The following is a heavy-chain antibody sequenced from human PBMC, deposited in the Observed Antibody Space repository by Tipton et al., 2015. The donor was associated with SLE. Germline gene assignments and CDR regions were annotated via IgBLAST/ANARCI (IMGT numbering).Heavy chain of an antibody. V-gene: IGHV4-39*07. CDR2: IYYSGST. Sequence: TLSLTCTVSGGSMKSSGYYWGWIRQPPRMGLEWIWTIYYSGSTYYNPSLKSRVTISVDMSKNQFFLNLTSVTAADTAMYYCAGPIRQDGFDIWGQGTMVTVSS. D-gene: IGHD2-21*01. CDR3: AGPIRQDGFDI. CDR1: GGSMKSSGYY. J-gene: IGHJ3*02.